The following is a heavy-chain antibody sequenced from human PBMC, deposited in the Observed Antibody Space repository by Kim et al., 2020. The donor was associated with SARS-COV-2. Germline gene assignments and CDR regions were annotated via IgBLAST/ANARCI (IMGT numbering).Heavy chain of an antibody. V-gene: IGHV4-31*03. CDR2: IYYSGST. D-gene: IGHD3-22*01. Sequence: SETLSLTCTVSGGSISSGGYYWSWIRQHPGKGLEWIGYIYYSGSTYYNPSLKSRVTISVDTSKNQFSLKLSSVTAADTAVYHCARNIGITMIVVVTGWFDPWGQGTLVTVSS. J-gene: IGHJ5*02. CDR1: GGSISSGGYY. CDR3: ARNIGITMIVVVTGWFDP.